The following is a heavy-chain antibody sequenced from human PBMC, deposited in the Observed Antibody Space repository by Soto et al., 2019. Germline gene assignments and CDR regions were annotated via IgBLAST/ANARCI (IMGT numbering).Heavy chain of an antibody. Sequence: QVQLQESGPGLVKPSQTLSLTCTVSGGSITSGGYFWSWIRQQPGKGLEWIGYIAGSGRTYYNPSLQSRLTMSVDTYKKHFYLNLSSVTAADTAVYYCAPLFNYYDSRGYAEYYFDYWGQGTLVTVSS. J-gene: IGHJ4*02. CDR2: IAGSGRT. V-gene: IGHV4-31*03. CDR1: GGSITSGGYF. CDR3: APLFNYYDSRGYAEYYFDY. D-gene: IGHD3-22*01.